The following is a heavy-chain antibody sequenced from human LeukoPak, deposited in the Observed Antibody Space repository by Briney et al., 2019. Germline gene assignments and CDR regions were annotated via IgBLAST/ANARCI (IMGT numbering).Heavy chain of an antibody. Sequence: GGFLRLSCPATGFTFSSYGMHWVRQAPGKGLDWVAVIWYDGSNKYYADSVKGRFTISRDNSKKTLYLRMNSLRAEDTAVYYCAKDIGWELIGEGAFDTWGQGTMVTVSS. V-gene: IGHV3-33*06. CDR1: GFTFSSYG. D-gene: IGHD1-26*01. CDR2: IWYDGSNK. J-gene: IGHJ3*02. CDR3: AKDIGWELIGEGAFDT.